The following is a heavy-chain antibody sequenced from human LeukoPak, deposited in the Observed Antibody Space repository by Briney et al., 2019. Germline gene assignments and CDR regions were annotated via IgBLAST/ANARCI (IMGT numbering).Heavy chain of an antibody. J-gene: IGHJ4*02. D-gene: IGHD3-9*01. Sequence: ASVNVSCKASGYTFTSYGISWVRQAPGQGLEWMGWISAYNDNTNYAQKLQGRVTMTTDTSTSPAYMELRSLRSDDTAVYYCARVHYDILTGYSYFDYWGQGTLVTVSS. CDR1: GYTFTSYG. CDR3: ARVHYDILTGYSYFDY. CDR2: ISAYNDNT. V-gene: IGHV1-18*01.